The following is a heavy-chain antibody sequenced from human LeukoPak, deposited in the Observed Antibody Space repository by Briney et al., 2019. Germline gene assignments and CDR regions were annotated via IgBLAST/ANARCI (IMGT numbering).Heavy chain of an antibody. CDR1: GGSFSGYY. J-gene: IGHJ4*02. V-gene: IGHV4-34*01. CDR2: INHSGST. Sequence: SETLSLTCAVYGGSFSGYYWSWIRQPPGKGLEWIGEINHSGSTNYNPSLKSRVSISVDTSKNQFSLKLNSLTAADTAVYYCAGAADYHGSGSQLGYWGQGVLVTVSS. D-gene: IGHD3-10*01. CDR3: AGAADYHGSGSQLGY.